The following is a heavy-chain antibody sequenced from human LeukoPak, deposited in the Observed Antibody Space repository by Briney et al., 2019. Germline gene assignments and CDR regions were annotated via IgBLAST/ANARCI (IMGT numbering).Heavy chain of an antibody. J-gene: IGHJ4*02. CDR1: GFAFNIYA. Sequence: GGSLRLSCAASGFAFNIYAMSWVRQAPGKGLEWVSAISDSGGTTYYADSVKGRFTISRDNSKNTLYLQMNSLRAEDTAVYYCAGMRITTPTVRTLDYWGQGTLVTVSS. CDR2: ISDSGGTT. D-gene: IGHD1-14*01. V-gene: IGHV3-23*01. CDR3: AGMRITTPTVRTLDY.